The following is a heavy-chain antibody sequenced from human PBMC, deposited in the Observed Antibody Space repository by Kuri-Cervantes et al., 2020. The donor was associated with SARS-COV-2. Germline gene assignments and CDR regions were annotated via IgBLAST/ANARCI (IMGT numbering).Heavy chain of an antibody. J-gene: IGHJ3*02. Sequence: ASVKVSCKAPESTFPNYDINWVRQATGQGLEWMGMVKTNSGGTNYAQKFQGRVTMTRDTSISTAYMELSRLRSDDTAVYYCARYKGYCSSTSCYGAFDIWGQGTMVTVSS. CDR2: VKTNSGGT. CDR1: ESTFPNYD. D-gene: IGHD2-2*01. CDR3: ARYKGYCSSTSCYGAFDI. V-gene: IGHV1-2*02.